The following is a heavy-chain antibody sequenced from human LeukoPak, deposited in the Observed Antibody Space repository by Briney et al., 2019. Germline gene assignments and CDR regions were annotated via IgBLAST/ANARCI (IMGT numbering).Heavy chain of an antibody. CDR2: ISWNSGSI. CDR1: GFTFDDYA. Sequence: GGSLRLSCAASGFTFDDYAMHWVRQAPGKGLEWVSGISWNSGSIGYADSVKGRFTISRDNAKNSLYLQMNSLRAEDTALYYCAKDALSSNYGWFDPWGQGTLVTVSS. J-gene: IGHJ5*02. D-gene: IGHD4-11*01. CDR3: AKDALSSNYGWFDP. V-gene: IGHV3-9*01.